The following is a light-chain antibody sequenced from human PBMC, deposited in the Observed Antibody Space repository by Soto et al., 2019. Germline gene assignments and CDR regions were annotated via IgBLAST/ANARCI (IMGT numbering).Light chain of an antibody. CDR1: SSDVGGYNY. Sequence: QSALTQPASVSGSPGQSITISCTGTSSDVGGYNYVFWYQHHPGKAPKLIIYEVSNRPSGVSNRFSGSKSDNTASLTISGLHAEDEADYYCSSYTSSSTLVVFGGGTKVTVL. CDR2: EVS. CDR3: SSYTSSSTLVV. J-gene: IGLJ2*01. V-gene: IGLV2-14*01.